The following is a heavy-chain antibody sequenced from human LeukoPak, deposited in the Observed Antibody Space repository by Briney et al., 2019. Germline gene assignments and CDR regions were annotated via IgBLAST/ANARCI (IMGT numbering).Heavy chain of an antibody. V-gene: IGHV4-4*07. Sequence: SETLSLTCTVSGGSISSYYWSWIRQPAGKGLEWIGRIYTSGSTNYNPSLKSRVAMSVDTSKNQFSLKLSSVTAADTAVYYCARVGVHEDTANGLRRYDSSGSYWYFDLWGRGTLVTVSS. CDR2: IYTSGST. CDR1: GGSISSYY. CDR3: ARVGVHEDTANGLRRYDSSGSYWYFDL. J-gene: IGHJ2*01. D-gene: IGHD3-22*01.